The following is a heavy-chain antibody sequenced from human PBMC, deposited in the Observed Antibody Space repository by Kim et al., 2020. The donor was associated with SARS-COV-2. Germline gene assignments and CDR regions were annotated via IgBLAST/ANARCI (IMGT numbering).Heavy chain of an antibody. V-gene: IGHV3-73*01. Sequence: GGSLRLSCAASGFTFSGSAMHWVRQASGKGLEWVGRIRSKANSYATAYAASAKGRFTISRDDSKNTAYLQMNSLKTEDTAVYYCTRHWDSSGFDAFDIWGQGTMVTVSS. CDR3: TRHWDSSGFDAFDI. CDR1: GFTFSGSA. J-gene: IGHJ3*02. CDR2: IRSKANSYAT. D-gene: IGHD3-22*01.